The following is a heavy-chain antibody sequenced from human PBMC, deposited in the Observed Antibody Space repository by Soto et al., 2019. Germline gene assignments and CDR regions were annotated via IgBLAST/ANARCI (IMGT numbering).Heavy chain of an antibody. CDR3: ANLRSDIVWLVADSNLFDS. CDR2: ISGSGGST. J-gene: IGHJ5*01. V-gene: IGHV3-23*01. Sequence: QAGGSLRLSCAASGFTFSSYAMSWVRQAPGKGLEWVSAISGSGGSTYYADSVKGRFTISRDNSKNTLYLQMNSLRAEDTAVYYCANLRSDIVWLVADSNLFDSWSQGTLDIGSS. CDR1: GFTFSSYA. D-gene: IGHD2-15*01.